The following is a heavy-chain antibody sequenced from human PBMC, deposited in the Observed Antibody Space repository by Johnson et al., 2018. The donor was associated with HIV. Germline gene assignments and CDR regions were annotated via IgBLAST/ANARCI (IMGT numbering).Heavy chain of an antibody. V-gene: IGHV3-30*19. CDR2: ISYDGSHK. Sequence: QEQLVESGGGVVQPGGSLRLSCAASGFTFADYGMHWVRQAPGKGLEWVAVISYDGSHKYYAASVKGRFTISRDNSKNTLYLQMNSLRAHDTAVYYCARDPSRSPGAFDIWGQGTMVTVSS. J-gene: IGHJ3*02. CDR1: GFTFADYG. CDR3: ARDPSRSPGAFDI.